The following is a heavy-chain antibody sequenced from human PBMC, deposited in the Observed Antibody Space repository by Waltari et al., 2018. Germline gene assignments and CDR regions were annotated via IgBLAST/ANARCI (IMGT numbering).Heavy chain of an antibody. CDR3: AMSLTVLVRADH. CDR2: LSASGSRT. V-gene: IGHV3-23*04. CDR1: GFTFSSYA. J-gene: IGHJ4*02. D-gene: IGHD1-26*01. Sequence: EVRLVESGGGLVKPGGSLRLSCAASGFTFSSYAMNWVRQAPGKGLGGGAGLSASGSRTFYAASVKGRFTISRDNSNNTLYAQMTSLTPEDTATYYCAMSLTVLVRADHWGQGTLVTVSS.